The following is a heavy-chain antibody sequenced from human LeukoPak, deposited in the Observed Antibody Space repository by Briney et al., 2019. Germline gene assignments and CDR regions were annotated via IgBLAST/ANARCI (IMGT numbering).Heavy chain of an antibody. CDR1: GFTFSSYA. Sequence: GASLRLSCAASGFTFSSYAMSWVRQAPGKGLEWVSGISGSGGSTYYADSAKGRFTISRDNSKNTLYLQMNSLRAEDTAVYYCARDRVDTVNDYYYGMDVWGQGTTVTVSS. V-gene: IGHV3-23*01. J-gene: IGHJ6*02. D-gene: IGHD5-18*01. CDR3: ARDRVDTVNDYYYGMDV. CDR2: ISGSGGST.